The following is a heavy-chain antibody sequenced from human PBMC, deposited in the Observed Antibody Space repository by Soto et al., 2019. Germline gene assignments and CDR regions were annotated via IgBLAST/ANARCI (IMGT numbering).Heavy chain of an antibody. Sequence: GGSLRLSCAASGFNFNNYWMSWVRQTPGEGLEWVATINQDGSEKYYVDSVKGRFTISRDNAKNSLYLQMNSLRAEDTAMYYCARLTSLDYWGLGTPITVSS. CDR2: INQDGSEK. D-gene: IGHD3-10*01. J-gene: IGHJ4*02. V-gene: IGHV3-7*05. CDR1: GFNFNNYW. CDR3: ARLTSLDY.